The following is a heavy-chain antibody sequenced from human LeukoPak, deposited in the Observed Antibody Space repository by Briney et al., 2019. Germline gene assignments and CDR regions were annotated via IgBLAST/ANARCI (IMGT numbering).Heavy chain of an antibody. V-gene: IGHV4-39*07. CDR3: ARDIFPTYCGGDCYSDY. CDR1: GGSISSSSYY. Sequence: SETLSPTCTVSGGSISSSSYYWGWIRQPPGKGLEWIGSIYYSGSTYYNPSLKSRVTISVDTSKNQFSLKLNSVTAADTAVYYCARDIFPTYCGGDCYSDYWGQGTLVTVSS. D-gene: IGHD2-21*02. J-gene: IGHJ4*02. CDR2: IYYSGST.